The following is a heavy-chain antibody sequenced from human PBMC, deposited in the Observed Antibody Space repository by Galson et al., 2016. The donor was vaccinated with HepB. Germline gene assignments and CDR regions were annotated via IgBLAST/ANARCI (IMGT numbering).Heavy chain of an antibody. CDR2: IYYSGSA. CDR3: ARVGAIGAPTTYYFDY. V-gene: IGHV4-31*03. CDR1: GGSISSGGYY. D-gene: IGHD3-3*01. J-gene: IGHJ4*02. Sequence: TLSLTCTVSGGSISSGGYYWSWIRQHPGKGLEWIGYIYYSGSAYYNPSLKSRITISVDTSNNQFSLKLSSVTAADTAVYYCARVGAIGAPTTYYFDYWGQGTLVTVSS.